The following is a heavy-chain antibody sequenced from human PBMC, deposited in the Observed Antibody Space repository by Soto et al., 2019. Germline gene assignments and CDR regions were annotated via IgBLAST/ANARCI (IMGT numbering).Heavy chain of an antibody. CDR3: TTDSYFPSKLVRLAY. CDR2: IKSQVNGGTP. D-gene: IGHD3-16*01. Sequence: GXSLGLAGAASGFTFYTAWINWVLQAPGKGLEWFGRIKSQVNGGTPDFAAPVRGRFAISRDDSRSMVYLQMNRLKTEDTALYYCTTDSYFPSKLVRLAYWGLGTLVPVSP. J-gene: IGHJ4*01. V-gene: IGHV3-15*07. CDR1: GFTFYTAW.